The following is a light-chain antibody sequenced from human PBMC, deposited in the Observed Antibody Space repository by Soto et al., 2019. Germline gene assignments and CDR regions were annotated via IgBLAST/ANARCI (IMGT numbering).Light chain of an antibody. Sequence: DIQMTQSPSTLSASAGDRVTITCRASQSISSWFAWYQQKPGKAPKLLIYKASSLESGVPTSFSGSGSGTDFPLSSRSLNSDDFATYCWQQDNCSWTFGQGTKVEIK. CDR1: QSISSW. J-gene: IGKJ1*01. CDR3: QQDNCSWT. V-gene: IGKV1-5*03. CDR2: KAS.